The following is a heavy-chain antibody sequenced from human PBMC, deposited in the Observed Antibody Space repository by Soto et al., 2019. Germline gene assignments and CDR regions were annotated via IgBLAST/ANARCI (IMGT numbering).Heavy chain of an antibody. V-gene: IGHV1-69*02. CDR2: IIPILGIA. CDR1: GGTFSSYT. D-gene: IGHD3-22*01. Sequence: QVQLVQSGAEVKKPGSSVKVSCKASGGTFSSYTISWVRQAPGQGLEWMGRIIPILGIANYAQKFQGTVTITADKSTSTAYMELSSLRSKDTAVYYCARGDYYDSSGPRFHPWGQGALVTVSS. CDR3: ARGDYYDSSGPRFHP. J-gene: IGHJ5*02.